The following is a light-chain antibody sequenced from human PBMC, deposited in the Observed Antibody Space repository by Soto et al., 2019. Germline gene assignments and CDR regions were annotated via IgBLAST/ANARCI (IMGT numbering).Light chain of an antibody. CDR2: EAS. V-gene: IGKV1-5*01. CDR1: QSAGKW. Sequence: DIQMTQSPSTLSASVGDRVTITCRASQSAGKWMAWYQQKPGKAPKVLISEASGLERGVPPRFSGSGSGTEFTLTISSLQPDDFATYFCQQYDTYLWTFGQGTTVEIK. J-gene: IGKJ1*01. CDR3: QQYDTYLWT.